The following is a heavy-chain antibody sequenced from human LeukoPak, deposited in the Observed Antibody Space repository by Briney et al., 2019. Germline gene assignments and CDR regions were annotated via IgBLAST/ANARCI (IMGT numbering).Heavy chain of an antibody. CDR3: AKDNRAAGDYYMDV. CDR2: INNDGSSK. D-gene: IGHD6-19*01. V-gene: IGHV3-64*01. J-gene: IGHJ4*02. CDR1: GFTFSSYA. Sequence: GGSLRLSCAASGFTFSSYAMHWVRQAPGKGLEYVSSINNDGSSKYYASSVQGRFIISRDNSRNTLYLQLGSLRAEDMAVYYCAKDNRAAGDYYMDVWGQGTLVTVSS.